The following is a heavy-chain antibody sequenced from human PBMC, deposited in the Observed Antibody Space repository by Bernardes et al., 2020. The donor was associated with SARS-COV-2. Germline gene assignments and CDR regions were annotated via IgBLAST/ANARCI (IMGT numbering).Heavy chain of an antibody. Sequence: ASVKVSCKASGYTFTSYGISWVRQAPGQGLEWMGWISAYNGNTNYAQKLQGRVTMTTDTSTSTAYMELRSLRSDDTAVYYCARVGAGIICGDCYYDWGQGTLVTVSS. CDR1: GYTFTSYG. J-gene: IGHJ4*02. D-gene: IGHD2-21*02. CDR2: ISAYNGNT. CDR3: ARVGAGIICGDCYYD. V-gene: IGHV1-18*01.